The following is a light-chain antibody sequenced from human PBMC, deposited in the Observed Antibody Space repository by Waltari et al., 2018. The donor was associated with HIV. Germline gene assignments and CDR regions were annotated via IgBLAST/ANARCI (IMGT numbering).Light chain of an antibody. V-gene: IGKV3D-15*01. CDR1: QNVDDK. CDR3: QQYHHWPPLT. Sequence: TQSPATISVSPGGRVKVSCRASQNVDDKLAGYQQKPGQSPRLLIYHSSVRAACVPTMFGGAGSATNFTLTITSLQSEDFALYFCQQYHHWPPLTFGGGSRVELK. J-gene: IGKJ4*01. CDR2: HSS.